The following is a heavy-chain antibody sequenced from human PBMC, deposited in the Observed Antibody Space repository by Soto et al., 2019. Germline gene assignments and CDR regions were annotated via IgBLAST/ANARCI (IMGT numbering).Heavy chain of an antibody. V-gene: IGHV5-51*01. CDR3: ARQTTGWFGMDV. CDR1: GYSFTDYW. CDR2: TYPGDSGA. J-gene: IGHJ6*02. Sequence: GESLKISCKGAGYSFTDYWIGWVRQMPGKGLEWMGITYPGDSGARYSPSFQGQVSISADKSVNTAYLQWGSPKASDTAMYYCARQTTGWFGMDVWGQGTTVTVSS. D-gene: IGHD6-19*01.